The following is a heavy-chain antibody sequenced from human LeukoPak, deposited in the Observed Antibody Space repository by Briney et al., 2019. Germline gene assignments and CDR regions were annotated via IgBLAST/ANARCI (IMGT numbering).Heavy chain of an antibody. V-gene: IGHV4-39*07. CDR3: ARHSKYYDLLTGSFDY. CDR1: GGSISSSSYY. CDR2: IYYSGST. D-gene: IGHD3-9*01. Sequence: PSETLSLTCTVSGGSISSSSYYWGWIRQPPGKGLEWIGSIYYSGSTCYNPSLKSRVTISVDTSKKQFSLNLSSVTATDTAVYYCARHSKYYDLLTGSFDYWGQGTLVIVSS. J-gene: IGHJ4*02.